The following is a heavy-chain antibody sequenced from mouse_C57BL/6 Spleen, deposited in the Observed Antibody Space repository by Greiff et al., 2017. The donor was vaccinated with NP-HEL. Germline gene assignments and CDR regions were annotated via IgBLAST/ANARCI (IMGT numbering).Heavy chain of an antibody. D-gene: IGHD2-4*01. CDR1: GFTFSSYG. CDR3: ARHMTMITTEGKFAY. CDR2: ISSGGSYT. Sequence: EVQLQESGGDLVKPGGSLKLSCAASGFTFSSYGMSWVRQTPDKRLEWVATISSGGSYTYYPDSVKGRFTISRDNAKNTLYLQMSSLKSEDTAMYYCARHMTMITTEGKFAYWGQGTLVTVSA. J-gene: IGHJ3*01. V-gene: IGHV5-6*01.